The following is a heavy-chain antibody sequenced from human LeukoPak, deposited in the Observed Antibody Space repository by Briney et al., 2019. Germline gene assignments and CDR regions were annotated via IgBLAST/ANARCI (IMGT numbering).Heavy chain of an antibody. CDR2: IYYSGST. V-gene: IGHV4-59*01. Sequence: PSETLSLTCTVSGGSISSYYWSWIRQPPGKGLEWIGYIYYSGSTNYNPSLKSRVTISVDTSKNQFSLKLSSVTAADTAVYYCAIALRGGSWRNAFDIWGQGTMVTVSS. CDR3: AIALRGGSWRNAFDI. CDR1: GGSISSYY. J-gene: IGHJ3*02. D-gene: IGHD6-13*01.